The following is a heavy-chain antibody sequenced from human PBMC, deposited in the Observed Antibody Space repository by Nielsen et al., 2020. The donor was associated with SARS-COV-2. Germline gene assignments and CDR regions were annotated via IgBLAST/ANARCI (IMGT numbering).Heavy chain of an antibody. CDR2: ISGSGGST. CDR3: AKVFGIAAAGAEYFQH. V-gene: IGHV3-23*01. D-gene: IGHD6-13*01. Sequence: GESLKISCAASGFTFSSYAMSWVRQAPGKGLEWVSAISGSGGSTYYADSVKGRFTISRDNSKNTLYLQMNSLRAEDTAVYYCAKVFGIAAAGAEYFQHWGQGTLVTVSS. CDR1: GFTFSSYA. J-gene: IGHJ1*01.